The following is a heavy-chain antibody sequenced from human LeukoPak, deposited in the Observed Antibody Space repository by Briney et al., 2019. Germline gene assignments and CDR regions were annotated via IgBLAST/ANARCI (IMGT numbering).Heavy chain of an antibody. J-gene: IGHJ4*02. V-gene: IGHV4-39*01. D-gene: IGHD6-13*01. CDR1: GGSISSSSYY. CDR3: ARLTAAGTELDY. Sequence: SETLSLTCTVSGGSISSSSYYWGWIRQPPGKGLEWIGSIYYSGSTYYNPSLKSRVTISVDTSKNQFSLKLSSVTAADTAVYYCARLTAAGTELDYRGQGTLVTVSS. CDR2: IYYSGST.